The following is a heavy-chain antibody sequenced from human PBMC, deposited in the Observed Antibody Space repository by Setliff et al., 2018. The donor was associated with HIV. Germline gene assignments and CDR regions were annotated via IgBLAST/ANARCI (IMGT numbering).Heavy chain of an antibody. D-gene: IGHD6-13*01. V-gene: IGHV4-38-2*02. CDR1: GYSINSGYF. J-gene: IGHJ5*02. CDR2: FSYTGTT. Sequence: SETLSLTCTVSGYSINSGYFWGWIRQPPGKGLECIGSFSYTGTTNYNPSLKSRVTISVDTSKNQFSLKLRSVTAADTAVYYCARDIRGSRAIDLWGQGTLVTVSS. CDR3: ARDIRGSRAIDL.